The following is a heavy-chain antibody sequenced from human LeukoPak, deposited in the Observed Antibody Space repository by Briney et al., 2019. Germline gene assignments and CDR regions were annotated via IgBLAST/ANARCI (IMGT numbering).Heavy chain of an antibody. CDR1: GGTFSSYA. D-gene: IGHD1-26*01. Sequence: AASMKVSCKASGGTFSSYAISWVRQAPGQGLEWMGRIIPILGIANYAQKFQGRVTITADKSTSTAYMELSSLRSEDTAVYYCARDTRGSGSYYWFDPWGQGTLVTVSS. J-gene: IGHJ5*02. CDR3: ARDTRGSGSYYWFDP. V-gene: IGHV1-69*04. CDR2: IIPILGIA.